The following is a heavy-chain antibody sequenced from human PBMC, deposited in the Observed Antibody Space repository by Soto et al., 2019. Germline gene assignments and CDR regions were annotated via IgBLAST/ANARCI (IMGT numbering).Heavy chain of an antibody. CDR1: GFTFSSYG. CDR2: ISGSGGST. V-gene: IGHV3-23*01. Sequence: EVQLLESGGGLVQPGGSLRLSCAASGFTFSSYGMSWVRQAPGKGLEWVSSISGSGGSTYYADSVKGRFTISRDNSKNTLYLQMSRLRAEDTAVYYCANRNDYGSGSYFPFDHWGQETLVTVSS. CDR3: ANRNDYGSGSYFPFDH. D-gene: IGHD3-10*01. J-gene: IGHJ4*02.